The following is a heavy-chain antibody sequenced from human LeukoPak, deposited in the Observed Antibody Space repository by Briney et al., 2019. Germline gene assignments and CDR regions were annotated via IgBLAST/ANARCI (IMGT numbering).Heavy chain of an antibody. CDR3: AKDRRWVASGFDI. Sequence: PGGSLRLSCAASGFTFSGYAMSWLRHAPGKGLEWGSAISGRGGSTYYAHSGKGRFTISRDNSKNTLYLQMNSLRAEDTAVYYCAKDRRWVASGFDIWGQGTMVTVSS. V-gene: IGHV3-23*01. J-gene: IGHJ3*02. CDR1: GFTFSGYA. D-gene: IGHD2-15*01. CDR2: ISGRGGST.